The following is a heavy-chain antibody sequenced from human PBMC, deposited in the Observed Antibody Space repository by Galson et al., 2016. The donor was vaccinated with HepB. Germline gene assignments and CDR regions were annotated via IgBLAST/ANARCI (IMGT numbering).Heavy chain of an antibody. CDR1: GFTVSSSY. CDR3: AKAGSGYSENYFDY. J-gene: IGHJ4*02. V-gene: IGHV3-53*01. Sequence: SLRLSCAASGFTVSSSYMNWVRRAPGKGLEWVSVIYSGGTAYFADSGGSTYYAYADSVKGRFTISRDNSKNTLYLQMNSLRAEDTAIYYCAKAGSGYSENYFDYWGQGTLVTVSS. CDR2: IYSGGTA. D-gene: IGHD5-12*01.